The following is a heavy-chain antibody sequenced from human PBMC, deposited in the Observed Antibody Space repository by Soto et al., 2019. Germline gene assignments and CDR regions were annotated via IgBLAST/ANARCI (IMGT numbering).Heavy chain of an antibody. D-gene: IGHD2-15*01. V-gene: IGHV3-23*01. CDR2: ISGSGGST. CDR3: AKDRDIVVVVAAIRGAFDI. Sequence: GGSLRLSCAASGFTFSSYAMSWVRQAPGKGLEWVSAISGSGGSTYYADSVKGRFTISRDNSKNTLYLQMNSLRAEDTAVYYCAKDRDIVVVVAAIRGAFDIWGQGTMVTVS. J-gene: IGHJ3*02. CDR1: GFTFSSYA.